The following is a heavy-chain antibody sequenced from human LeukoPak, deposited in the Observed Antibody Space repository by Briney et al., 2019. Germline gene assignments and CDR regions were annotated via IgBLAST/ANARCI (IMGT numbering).Heavy chain of an antibody. CDR2: FDPEDGET. D-gene: IGHD3-9*01. CDR1: GYTLTELS. Sequence: ASVKVSCKVSGYTLTELSMHWVRQAPGKGLEWMGGFDPEDGETIYAQKFQGRVTMTEDTSTDAAYMELSSLRSEDTAVYYCATRKGYDILTGRFNFDYWGQGTLVTVSS. V-gene: IGHV1-24*01. J-gene: IGHJ4*02. CDR3: ATRKGYDILTGRFNFDY.